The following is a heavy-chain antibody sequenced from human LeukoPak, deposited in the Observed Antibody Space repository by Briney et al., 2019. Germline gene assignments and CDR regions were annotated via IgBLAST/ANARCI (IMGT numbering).Heavy chain of an antibody. CDR2: IKQDGSEK. V-gene: IGHV3-7*01. CDR1: GFTFSSYW. D-gene: IGHD3-16*01. CDR3: ARESGETYYYYYGMDV. J-gene: IGHJ6*02. Sequence: GGSLRLSCAASGFTFSSYWMSWVRQAPGKGLEWVANIKQDGSEKYYVDSVKGRFTISRDNAKNSLYLQMNSLRAEDTAVYYCARESGETYYYYYGMDVWGQGTTVTVSS.